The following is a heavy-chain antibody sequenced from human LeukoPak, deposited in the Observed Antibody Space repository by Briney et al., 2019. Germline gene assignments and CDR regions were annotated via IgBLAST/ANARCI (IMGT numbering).Heavy chain of an antibody. V-gene: IGHV3-23*01. J-gene: IGHJ4*02. Sequence: GGSLTLSCAASGFTFSSYAMSWVRQAPGEGLEWVSAIRGSGGSTYYADSVKGRFTISRDNSKNTLYLQMNSLRAEDTAVYYCAKDRLYYYGSGSYSAYFDYWGQGTLVTVSS. CDR1: GFTFSSYA. CDR2: IRGSGGST. CDR3: AKDRLYYYGSGSYSAYFDY. D-gene: IGHD3-10*01.